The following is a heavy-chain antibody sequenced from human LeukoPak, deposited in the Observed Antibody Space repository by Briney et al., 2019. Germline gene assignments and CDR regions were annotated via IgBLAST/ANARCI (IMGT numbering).Heavy chain of an antibody. Sequence: PSQTLSLTCTVSGGSISSGGYYWSWIRQPPGKGLEWIRYIYHSGSTYYNPSLKSRVTISVDRSKNQFSLKLSSVTAADTAVYYCARDRAENGDYVTENYWGQGTLVTVSS. CDR1: GGSISSGGYY. J-gene: IGHJ4*02. CDR2: IYHSGST. V-gene: IGHV4-30-2*01. CDR3: ARDRAENGDYVTENY. D-gene: IGHD4-17*01.